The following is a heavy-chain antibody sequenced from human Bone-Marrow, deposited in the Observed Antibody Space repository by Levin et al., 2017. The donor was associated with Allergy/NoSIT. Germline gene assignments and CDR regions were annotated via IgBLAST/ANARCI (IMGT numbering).Heavy chain of an antibody. D-gene: IGHD2-21*02. V-gene: IGHV4-31*03. J-gene: IGHJ4*02. CDR2: IDNTGTA. CDR3: ARAIRPDGGDWSFDY. Sequence: SQTLSLTCTVSGDSISSGGYFWSWVRQLPGKGLEWIGYIDNTGTAYYNPSLESRVTISIDKSRNQFSLKLNSVTVADTAVYFCARAIRPDGGDWSFDYWGQGALVTVSS. CDR1: GDSISSGGYF.